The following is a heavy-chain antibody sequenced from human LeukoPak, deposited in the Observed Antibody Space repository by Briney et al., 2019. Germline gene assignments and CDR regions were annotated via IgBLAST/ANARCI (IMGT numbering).Heavy chain of an antibody. J-gene: IGHJ6*03. CDR3: AREGGSYPYYYYMDV. CDR2: INSDGSST. Sequence: GGSLRLPCAASGFTFSSYWMHWVRQAPGKGLVWVSRINSDGSSTSYADSVKGRFTISRDNAKNTLYLQMNSLRAEDTAVYYCAREGGSYPYYYYMDVWGKGTTVTVSS. CDR1: GFTFSSYW. D-gene: IGHD1-26*01. V-gene: IGHV3-74*01.